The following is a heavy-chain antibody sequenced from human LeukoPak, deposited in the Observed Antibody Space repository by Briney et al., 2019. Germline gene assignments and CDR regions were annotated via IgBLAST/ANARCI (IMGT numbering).Heavy chain of an antibody. J-gene: IGHJ3*02. Sequence: SETLSLTCTFSGGSVSSYYWSWIRQPAGKGLEWIGRIYTSGSTNYNPSLKSRVTISVDTSKNQFSLKLSSVTAADTAVYYCARGPIVVVVAATGAFDIWGQGTMVTVSS. CDR2: IYTSGST. V-gene: IGHV4-4*07. CDR1: GGSVSSYY. D-gene: IGHD2-15*01. CDR3: ARGPIVVVVAATGAFDI.